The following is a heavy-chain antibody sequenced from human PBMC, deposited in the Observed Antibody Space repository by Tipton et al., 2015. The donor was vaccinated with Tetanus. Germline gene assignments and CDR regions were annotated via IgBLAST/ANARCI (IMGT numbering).Heavy chain of an antibody. Sequence: TLSLTCTVSGGSISSYYWSWIRQPPGKGLEWIGYIYYRGDTYHSPSLKSRVTMSVDTSKNQFSVTLSSVTAADTAVYYCARQLWGYWFDPWGQGTRVTVSS. V-gene: IGHV4-59*04. CDR1: GGSISSYY. CDR2: IYYRGDT. CDR3: ARQLWGYWFDP. J-gene: IGHJ5*02. D-gene: IGHD7-27*01.